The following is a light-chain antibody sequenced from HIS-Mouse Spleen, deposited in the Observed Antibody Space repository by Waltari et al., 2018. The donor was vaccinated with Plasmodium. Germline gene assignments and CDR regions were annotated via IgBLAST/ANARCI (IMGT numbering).Light chain of an antibody. V-gene: IGKV3-11*01. CDR2: DAS. Sequence: EIVLTQSPATLSLSPGERATLSCRASQRVSSYLAWYQQKPGQAPRLLIYDASNRATGIPARFSGSGSGTDFTLTISCLEPEDFAVYYCQQRSNWPRVLTFGGGTKVEIK. J-gene: IGKJ4*01. CDR1: QRVSSY. CDR3: QQRSNWPRVLT.